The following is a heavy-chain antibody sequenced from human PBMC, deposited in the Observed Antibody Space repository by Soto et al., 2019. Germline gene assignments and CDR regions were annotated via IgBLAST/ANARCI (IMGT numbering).Heavy chain of an antibody. CDR2: IHHSGRT. CDR1: GGSISSYY. D-gene: IGHD4-17*01. V-gene: IGHV4-59*08. Sequence: QVQLQESGPGLVKPSETLSLTCTVPGGSISSYYWSWIRQPPGKRLEYIGYIHHSGRTTDNPFLKRRVTISVDASNNQFYLRLNSVNAADTAVYYCARHDPLTTVTSSPGSLDYWGQGTLVTVSS. CDR3: ARHDPLTTVTSSPGSLDY. J-gene: IGHJ4*02.